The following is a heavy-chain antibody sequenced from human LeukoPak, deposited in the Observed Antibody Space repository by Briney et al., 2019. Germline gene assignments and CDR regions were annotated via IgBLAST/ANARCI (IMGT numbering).Heavy chain of an antibody. Sequence: PSETLSLTCTVAGGSISSYYGSWIRQPSGKGLEWIGYIYYSGSTNYNPSLKSRVTISVDTPKNQFSLKLSSVTAADTAVYYCASRKLGNDYWGQGTLVTVSS. CDR2: IYYSGST. CDR3: ASRKLGNDY. CDR1: GGSISSYY. V-gene: IGHV4-59*01. D-gene: IGHD7-27*01. J-gene: IGHJ4*02.